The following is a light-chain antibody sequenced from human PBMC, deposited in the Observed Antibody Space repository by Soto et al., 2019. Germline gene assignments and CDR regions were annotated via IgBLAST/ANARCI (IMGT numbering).Light chain of an antibody. Sequence: EIVITQCPATVSVSPGERATLSCRASQSVSDNLAWYQQKPGQAPRLLIYGASTRATGIPARFSGSGSGTEFTLTISSLQSEDFAVYYCQQSNNWPYTFGQGTKLDIK. J-gene: IGKJ2*01. CDR1: QSVSDN. CDR3: QQSNNWPYT. V-gene: IGKV3-15*01. CDR2: GAS.